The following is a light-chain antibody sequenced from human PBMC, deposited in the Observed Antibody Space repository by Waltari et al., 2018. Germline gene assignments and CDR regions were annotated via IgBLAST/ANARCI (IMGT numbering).Light chain of an antibody. Sequence: TQSPLSLPVSPGEPASISCRSSQSLLHSSGYTFLDWYVQKPGQAPQLLIYLVSDRASGVPDRFSGSGSGTDFTLKISSVEAEDVGLYYCMQARQTPWTFGQGTKVEIK. V-gene: IGKV2-28*01. J-gene: IGKJ1*01. CDR1: QSLLHSSGYTF. CDR3: MQARQTPWT. CDR2: LVS.